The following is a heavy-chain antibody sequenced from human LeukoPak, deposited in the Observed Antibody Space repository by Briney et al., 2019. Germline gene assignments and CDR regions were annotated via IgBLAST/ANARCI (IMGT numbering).Heavy chain of an antibody. V-gene: IGHV1-3*01. CDR3: AGTIPSCPGVSCYSHWFDP. CDR2: INAGNGYT. J-gene: IGHJ5*02. CDR1: GYTFTNYA. Sequence: ASVKVACKSSGYTFTNYAIHWVRQAPGQRLEWMGWINAGNGYTKYSQKFQGRVTITRDTSASTAYMELSCLRSEDTAVYYCAGTIPSCPGVSCYSHWFDPWGQGTLVTVSS. D-gene: IGHD2-15*01.